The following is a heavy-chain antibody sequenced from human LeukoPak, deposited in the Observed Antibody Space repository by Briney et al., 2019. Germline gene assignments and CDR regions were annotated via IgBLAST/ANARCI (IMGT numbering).Heavy chain of an antibody. Sequence: ASVKVSCKASGYTFTSYGISWVRQAPGQGLEWMGWISAYNGNANYAQKLQGRVTMTTDTSTSTAYVELRSLRSDDTAVYYCARVYCYDSSGHNWFDPWGQGTLVTVSS. J-gene: IGHJ5*02. CDR3: ARVYCYDSSGHNWFDP. CDR2: ISAYNGNA. CDR1: GYTFTSYG. D-gene: IGHD3-22*01. V-gene: IGHV1-18*01.